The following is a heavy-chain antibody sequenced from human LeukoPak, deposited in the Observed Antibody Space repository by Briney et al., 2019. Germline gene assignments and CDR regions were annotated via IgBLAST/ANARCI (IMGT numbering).Heavy chain of an antibody. Sequence: GGSLRLSCAASGFTFSSYSMNWVRQAPGKGLEWVANIKLDGSEKYYVDSVKGRFTISRDNAKNSLYLQMNSLRAEDTAVYYCARDPYYGSGTSRFDFFDYWGQGTLVTVSS. CDR1: GFTFSSYS. CDR3: ARDPYYGSGTSRFDFFDY. CDR2: IKLDGSEK. J-gene: IGHJ4*02. D-gene: IGHD3-10*01. V-gene: IGHV3-7*01.